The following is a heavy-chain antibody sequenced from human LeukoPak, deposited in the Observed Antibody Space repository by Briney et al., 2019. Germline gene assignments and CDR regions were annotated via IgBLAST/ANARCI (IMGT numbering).Heavy chain of an antibody. V-gene: IGHV1-18*01. CDR1: GYTFTSYG. J-gene: IGHJ4*02. CDR2: ISAYNGNT. D-gene: IGHD3-9*01. CDR3: ARRYYDILTGYYYFDY. Sequence: ASVKVSCKASGYTFTSYGISWVRRAPGQGLGWMGWISAYNGNTNYAQKLQGRVTMTTDTSTSTAYMELRSLRSDDTAVYYCARRYYDILTGYYYFDYWGQGTLVTVSS.